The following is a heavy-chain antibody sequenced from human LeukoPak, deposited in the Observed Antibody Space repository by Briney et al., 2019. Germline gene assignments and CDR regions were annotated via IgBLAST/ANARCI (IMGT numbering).Heavy chain of an antibody. V-gene: IGHV1-58*02. D-gene: IGHD1-7*01. Sequence: SVKVSCKASGFTFTSSAMQWVRQARGQRLEWIGWIVVGSGNTNYAQKFQERVTITRDMSTSTAYMELSSLRSEDTAVYYCAPDRGRGGGLELDYWGQGTLVTVSS. J-gene: IGHJ4*02. CDR2: IVVGSGNT. CDR3: APDRGRGGGLELDY. CDR1: GFTFTSSA.